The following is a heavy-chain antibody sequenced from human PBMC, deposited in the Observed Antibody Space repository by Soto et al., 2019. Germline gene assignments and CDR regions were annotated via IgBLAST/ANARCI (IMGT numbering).Heavy chain of an antibody. V-gene: IGHV3-30*18. J-gene: IGHJ4*02. CDR3: AKDGRSGYYSGYLDH. CDR2: ISYDGNNK. D-gene: IGHD3-22*01. CDR1: GFTFSSYG. Sequence: GGSLRLSCAASGFTFSSYGMHWVRQAPGKGLEWVAVISYDGNNKYYADSVKGRFTISRDNSKNTLYLQMNSLRADDTAVYYCAKDGRSGYYSGYLDHWGQGTLVTVSS.